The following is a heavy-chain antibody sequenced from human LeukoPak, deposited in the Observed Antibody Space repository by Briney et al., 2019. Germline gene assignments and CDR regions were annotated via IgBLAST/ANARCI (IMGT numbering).Heavy chain of an antibody. D-gene: IGHD3-22*01. J-gene: IGHJ4*02. CDR3: ATPLDYYDSSGYHQGGD. Sequence: QTGGSLRLSCAASGFTFSSYWMTWVRQAPGKGLEWVANIKGDGSKKNYVDSVKGRFTISRDNAKNSLYLQMNSLRAEDTAVYYCATPLDYYDSSGYHQGGDWGQGTLVTVSS. CDR2: IKGDGSKK. V-gene: IGHV3-7*03. CDR1: GFTFSSYW.